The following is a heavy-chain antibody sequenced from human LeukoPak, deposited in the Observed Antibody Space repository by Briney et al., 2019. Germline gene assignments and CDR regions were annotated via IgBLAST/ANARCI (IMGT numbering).Heavy chain of an antibody. CDR2: ISYDGSNK. D-gene: IGHD1-26*01. J-gene: IGHJ4*02. V-gene: IGHV3-30*12. CDR3: ASPTISRSLDY. CDR1: GFTFSSYG. Sequence: GGSLRLSCAASGFTFSSYGMHWVRQAPGKGLEWVAYISYDGSNKYYADSVKGRFTISRDNAKNSLYLQMNSLRAEDTAVYYCASPTISRSLDYWGQGTLVTVSS.